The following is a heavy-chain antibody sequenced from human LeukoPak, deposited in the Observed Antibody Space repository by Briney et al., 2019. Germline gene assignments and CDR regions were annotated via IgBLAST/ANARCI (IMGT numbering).Heavy chain of an antibody. CDR2: IGASYGST. CDR3: AKDLPGYSAPEY. CDR1: GFTFSSYA. D-gene: IGHD3-9*01. V-gene: IGHV3-23*01. Sequence: PGGSLRLSCAASGFTFSSYAINWVRQAPGKGLEWVSTIGASYGSTYYADSVKGRFTISRDNSKDTLYLQMNSLRAEDTALYYCAKDLPGYSAPEYWGQGTLVTVSS. J-gene: IGHJ4*02.